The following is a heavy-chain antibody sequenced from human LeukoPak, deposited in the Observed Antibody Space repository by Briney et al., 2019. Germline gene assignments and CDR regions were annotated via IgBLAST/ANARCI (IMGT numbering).Heavy chain of an antibody. Sequence: SETLSLTCTVSGGSISSSSYYWGWIRQPPRKGLEWIGSIYYSGSTYYIPSLKSRVTISVDTSKNQFSLKLSSVTAADTAVYYCARRGGLRTEYYFDYWGQGTLVTVSS. CDR2: IYYSGST. D-gene: IGHD3/OR15-3a*01. CDR3: ARRGGLRTEYYFDY. J-gene: IGHJ4*02. CDR1: GGSISSSSYY. V-gene: IGHV4-39*07.